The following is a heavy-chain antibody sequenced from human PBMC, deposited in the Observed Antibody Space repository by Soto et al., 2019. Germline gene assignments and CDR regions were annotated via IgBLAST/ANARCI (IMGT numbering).Heavy chain of an antibody. J-gene: IGHJ6*01. V-gene: IGHV4-31*03. D-gene: IGHD5-18*01. CDR1: GGSISSGGYY. Sequence: SETLSLTCTVSGGSISSGGYYWSWIRQHPGKGLEWIGYIYDSTSIYYNPSLKSRVTISVDTSKNQVFLKLSSATAADTAVYYCARDRSVRVVDDTAMAPQLGFNYYYGMDVWGQGTTVTVSS. CDR2: IYDSTSI. CDR3: ARDRSVRVVDDTAMAPQLGFNYYYGMDV.